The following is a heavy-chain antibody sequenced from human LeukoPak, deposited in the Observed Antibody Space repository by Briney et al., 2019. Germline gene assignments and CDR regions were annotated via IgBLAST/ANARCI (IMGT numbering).Heavy chain of an antibody. CDR2: IYYSGIT. D-gene: IGHD6-13*01. V-gene: IGHV4-59*08. CDR1: GGSISTYY. Sequence: PSETLSLTCTVSGGSISTYYWSWIRQPPGKGLEWIGYIYYSGITNYNPSLKSRATISVDTSKNQFSLKLNSVTAADTAVYYCAKRGSNTWSDFDYWGQGTLVTVSS. J-gene: IGHJ4*02. CDR3: AKRGSNTWSDFDY.